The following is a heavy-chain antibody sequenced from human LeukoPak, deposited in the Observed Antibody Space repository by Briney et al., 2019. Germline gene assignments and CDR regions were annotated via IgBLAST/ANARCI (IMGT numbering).Heavy chain of an antibody. D-gene: IGHD2-21*01. J-gene: IGHJ4*02. CDR3: AKDLIAGPPDYFDY. Sequence: PGGSLRLSCAASRFTFTIHAVHWVRQAPGKGLEWVAVTDGTNKFYSDSVRGRFTISGDTSKNTIYLQMNSLRPEDTAMYYCAKDLIAGPPDYFDYWGQGTLVSVSS. CDR1: RFTFTIHA. V-gene: IGHV3-30-3*01. CDR2: TDGTNK.